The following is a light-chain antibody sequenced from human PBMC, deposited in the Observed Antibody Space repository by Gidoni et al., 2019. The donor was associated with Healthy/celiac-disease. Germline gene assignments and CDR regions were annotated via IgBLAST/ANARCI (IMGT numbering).Light chain of an antibody. CDR2: AAS. V-gene: IGKV1-39*01. J-gene: IGKJ1*01. CDR1: QSISSY. Sequence: DIQMTQAPSSLSASVGDRVTITCRASQSISSYLNWYQQKPGKAPNLLIYAASSLQSGVPSRFSGSGSGTDFTLTISILQPEDFATYYCQQSYSTPAFXQXTKVEIK. CDR3: QQSYSTPA.